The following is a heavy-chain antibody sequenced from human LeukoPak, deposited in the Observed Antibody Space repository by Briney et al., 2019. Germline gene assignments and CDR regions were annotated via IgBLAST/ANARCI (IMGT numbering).Heavy chain of an antibody. V-gene: IGHV3-20*04. CDR1: GFTFDDYG. J-gene: IGHJ4*02. Sequence: PRGSLTLSCAASGFTFDDYGMSWVRHAPGKGLEWVYGINWNGGSTGYADSVKGRFTISRDNAKNSLYLQMNSLRAGDTALYYCARERTYYYDSNPDYFDYWGQGTLVSVSS. CDR3: ARERTYYYDSNPDYFDY. D-gene: IGHD3-22*01. CDR2: INWNGGST.